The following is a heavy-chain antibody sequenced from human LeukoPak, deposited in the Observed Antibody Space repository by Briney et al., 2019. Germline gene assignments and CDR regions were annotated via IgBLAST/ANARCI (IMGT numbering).Heavy chain of an antibody. CDR2: ISAHNGNT. CDR3: ARDQTTYYYDSSGYYPNWFDP. CDR1: GYTFTSYG. D-gene: IGHD3-22*01. J-gene: IGHJ5*02. V-gene: IGHV1-18*01. Sequence: GASVKVSCKASGYTFTSYGISWVRQAPGQGLEWMGWISAHNGNTNYAQKLQGRVTMTTDTSTSTAYMELRSLRSDDTAVYYCARDQTTYYYDSSGYYPNWFDPWGQGTLVTVSS.